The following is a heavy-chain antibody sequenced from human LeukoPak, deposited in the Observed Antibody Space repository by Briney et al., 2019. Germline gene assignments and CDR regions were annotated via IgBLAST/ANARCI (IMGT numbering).Heavy chain of an antibody. J-gene: IGHJ4*02. Sequence: GRSLRLSCAASGFTFSSYAIHWVRQAPGKGLEWVAVIAYDGGNKYYADSVKGRFTISRGNSKNTLYLQMNSLRAEDTAVYYCAKGGVQARPYFDYWGQGTLVTVSS. CDR2: IAYDGGNK. D-gene: IGHD6-6*01. CDR1: GFTFSSYA. CDR3: AKGGVQARPYFDY. V-gene: IGHV3-30-3*01.